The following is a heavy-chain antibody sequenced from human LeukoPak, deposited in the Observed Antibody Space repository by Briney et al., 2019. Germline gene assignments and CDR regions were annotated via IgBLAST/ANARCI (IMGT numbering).Heavy chain of an antibody. CDR2: ISSGSTSI. V-gene: IGHV3-21*06. CDR1: GFTFSSYS. CDR3: ARANPPGISFFDY. J-gene: IGHJ4*02. Sequence: GESLKISCAASGFTFSSYSMNWVRQAPGKGLEWVSSISSGSTSIYYADSVKGRFTISRDNAKNSLYLQMNSLRAEDTAVYYCARANPPGISFFDYWGQGTLVTVSS. D-gene: IGHD2-15*01.